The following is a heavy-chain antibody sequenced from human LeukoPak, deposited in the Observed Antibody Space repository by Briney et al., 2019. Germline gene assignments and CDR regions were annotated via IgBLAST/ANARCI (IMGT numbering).Heavy chain of an antibody. J-gene: IGHJ4*02. V-gene: IGHV4-59*12. CDR1: GGSISSYY. CDR3: ARERAYCGADCYRYFDY. CDR2: VYYSGST. D-gene: IGHD2-21*02. Sequence: SETLSLTCTVSGGSISSYYWSWIRQPPGKGLEWIGYVYYSGSTNYNPSLKSRVTISVDTSKKQFSLKLSSVTAADTAVYYCARERAYCGADCYRYFDYWGQGTLVTVSS.